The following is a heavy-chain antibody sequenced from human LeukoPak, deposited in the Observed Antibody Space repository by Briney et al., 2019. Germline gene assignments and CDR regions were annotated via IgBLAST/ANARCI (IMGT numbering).Heavy chain of an antibody. CDR2: IWYDGSNK. J-gene: IGHJ6*02. CDR1: GFTFSSYG. Sequence: GGSLRPSCAASGFTFSSYGMHWVRQAPGKGLEWVAVIWYDGSNKYYADSVKGRFTISRDNSKNTLYLQMNSLRAEDTAVYYCARERSSEYYYYYGMDVWGQGTTVTVSS. V-gene: IGHV3-33*01. D-gene: IGHD3-22*01. CDR3: ARERSSEYYYYYGMDV.